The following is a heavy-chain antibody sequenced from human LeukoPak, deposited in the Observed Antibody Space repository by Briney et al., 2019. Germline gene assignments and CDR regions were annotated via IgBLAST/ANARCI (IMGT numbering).Heavy chain of an antibody. CDR3: AKGTSSWHEFDS. D-gene: IGHD6-13*01. Sequence: GGSLRLSCAASGFTFDDYAMHWVRQAPGKGLEWVSLITWDGDSTYYADSVKGRFTTSRDNSKNYLYLQMNSLRAEDTALYYCAKGTSSWHEFDSWGQGTLVTVSS. CDR2: ITWDGDST. J-gene: IGHJ4*02. V-gene: IGHV3-43D*03. CDR1: GFTFDDYA.